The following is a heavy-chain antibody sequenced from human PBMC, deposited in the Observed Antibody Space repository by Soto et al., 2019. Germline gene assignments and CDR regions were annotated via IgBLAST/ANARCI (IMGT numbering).Heavy chain of an antibody. CDR2: INHSGST. CDR3: ARGIQWNRPYGTIFGVPSYMDV. D-gene: IGHD3-3*01. J-gene: IGHJ6*03. CDR1: GGSFSGYY. V-gene: IGHV4-34*01. Sequence: SETLSLTCAVYGGSFSGYYWSWIRQPPGKGLEWIGEINHSGSTNYNPSLKSRVTISVDTSKNQFSLKLSSVTAADTAVYYCARGIQWNRPYGTIFGVPSYMDVWGKGTTVTVSS.